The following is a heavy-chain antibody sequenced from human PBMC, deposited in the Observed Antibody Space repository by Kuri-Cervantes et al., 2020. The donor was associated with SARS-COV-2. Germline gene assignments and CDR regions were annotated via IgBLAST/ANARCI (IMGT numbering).Heavy chain of an antibody. CDR2: IRYDGSNK. J-gene: IGHJ3*02. CDR1: GFTFSSYG. V-gene: IGHV3-30*02. CDR3: ARDRINDFDI. Sequence: GGSLRLSCAASGFTFSSYGMHWVRQAPGKGLEWVAFIRYDGSNKYYADSVKGRFTISRDNAKNSLYPQMNSLRAEDTAVYYCARDRINDFDIWGQGTMVTVSS. D-gene: IGHD2-15*01.